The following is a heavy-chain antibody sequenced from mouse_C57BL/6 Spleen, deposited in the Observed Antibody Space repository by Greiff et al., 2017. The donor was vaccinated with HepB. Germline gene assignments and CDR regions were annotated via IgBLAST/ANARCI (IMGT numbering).Heavy chain of an antibody. CDR1: GFTFSSYG. J-gene: IGHJ4*01. CDR2: ISSGGSYT. D-gene: IGHD4-1*01. V-gene: IGHV5-6*01. CDR3: ARLGRSYYAMDY. Sequence: EVQWVESGGDLVKPGGSLKLSCAASGFTFSSYGMSWVRQTPDKRLEWVATISSGGSYTYYPDSVKGRFTISRDNAKNTLYLQMSSLKSEDTAMYYCARLGRSYYAMDYWGQGTSVTVSS.